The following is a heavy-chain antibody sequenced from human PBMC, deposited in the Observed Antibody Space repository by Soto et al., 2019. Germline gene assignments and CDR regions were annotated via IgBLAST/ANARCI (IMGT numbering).Heavy chain of an antibody. CDR2: IIPIFGTA. CDR1: GGTFSSYA. D-gene: IGHD2-15*01. J-gene: IGHJ6*01. V-gene: IGHV1-69*01. Sequence: QVQLVQSGAEVKKPGSSVKVSCKAPGGTFSSYAISWVRQAPGQGLEWMGGIIPIFGTAKYAQKFQGRVTITADESTSTGYMELSRLRSEETAVYYCARSQGGSSSLDIYYYYYYGMDVWGQGTTVTVPS. CDR3: ARSQGGSSSLDIYYYYYYGMDV.